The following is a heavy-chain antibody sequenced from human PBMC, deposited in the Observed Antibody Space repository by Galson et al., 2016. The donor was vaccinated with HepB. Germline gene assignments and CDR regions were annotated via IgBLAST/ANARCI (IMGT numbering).Heavy chain of an antibody. CDR2: IFYSGSTWST. CDR1: GGSISSGDYY. D-gene: IGHD4/OR15-4a*01. V-gene: IGHV4-30-4*01. CDR3: VKEAYTYGALHDYFEY. J-gene: IGHJ4*02. Sequence: TLSLTCTVSGGSISSGDYYWDWIRQPPGKGLEWVGYIFYSGSTWSTYYNPSLKSRVSISVDTSKSQFSLKVTSVTASDTAVYYCVKEAYTYGALHDYFEYWGQGTLVTVSS.